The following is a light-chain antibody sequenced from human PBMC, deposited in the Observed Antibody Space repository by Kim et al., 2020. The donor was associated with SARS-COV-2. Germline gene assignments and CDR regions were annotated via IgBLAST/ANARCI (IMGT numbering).Light chain of an antibody. CDR1: QSISNN. V-gene: IGKV3-15*01. CDR3: QQSYSWPRT. J-gene: IGKJ1*01. Sequence: VSPGKGATLFCRASQSISNNLAWYQQKPGQPPRLLICGASTRATGIPARFSGSGSGTEFTLTISSLQSEDFAVYYCQQSYSWPRTFGQGTKVDIK. CDR2: GAS.